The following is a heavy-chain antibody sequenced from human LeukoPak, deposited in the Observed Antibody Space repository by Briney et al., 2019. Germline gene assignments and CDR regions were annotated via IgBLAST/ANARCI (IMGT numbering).Heavy chain of an antibody. J-gene: IGHJ3*02. Sequence: QTGGSLRLSCAASGFTFSSYAMHWVRQAPGKGLEYVSAISSNGGSTYYANSVKGRFTISGDNSKNTLYLQMGSLRAEDMAVYYCARGDFSAFDIWGQGTMVTVSS. CDR1: GFTFSSYA. V-gene: IGHV3-64*01. D-gene: IGHD3-3*01. CDR2: ISSNGGST. CDR3: ARGDFSAFDI.